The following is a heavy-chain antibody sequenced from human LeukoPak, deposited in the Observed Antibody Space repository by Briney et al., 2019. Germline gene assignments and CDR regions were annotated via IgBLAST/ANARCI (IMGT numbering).Heavy chain of an antibody. CDR3: ARDLHFYYYGMDV. CDR1: GYTFTSYG. D-gene: IGHD3-3*02. V-gene: IGHV1-18*01. J-gene: IGHJ6*02. Sequence: ASVTVSCTASGYTFTSYGISWVRQAPGQGLEWMGWISAYNGNTNYAQKLQGRVTMTTDTSTSTAYMELRSLRSDDTAVYYCARDLHFYYYGMDVWGQRTTVTVSS. CDR2: ISAYNGNT.